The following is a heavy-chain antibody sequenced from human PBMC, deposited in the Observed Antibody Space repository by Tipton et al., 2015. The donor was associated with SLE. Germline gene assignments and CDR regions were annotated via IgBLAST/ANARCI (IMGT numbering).Heavy chain of an antibody. CDR2: MDHSGIT. V-gene: IGHV4-59*08. CDR3: ARRGSWWYFDL. J-gene: IGHJ2*01. Sequence: TLSLTCTVSGGSISSYYWSWICQPPGKGLEWIGEMDHSGITNYNPSLKSRVTISVDTSKNQFSLKLSSVTAADTAVYYCARRGSWWYFDLWGRGTLVTVSS. D-gene: IGHD1-26*01. CDR1: GGSISSYY.